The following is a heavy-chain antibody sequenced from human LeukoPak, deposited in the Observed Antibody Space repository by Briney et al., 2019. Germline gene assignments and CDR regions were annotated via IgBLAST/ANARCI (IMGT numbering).Heavy chain of an antibody. Sequence: SETLSLTCTVSGGSISSYYWSWIRQPPGKGLEWIGYIYYSGSTNYNPSLKNRVTISLDTSKNQFSLKLSSVTAADTAVYFCARGFRGDNFDYWGQGTLVTVSS. CDR3: ARGFRGDNFDY. V-gene: IGHV4-59*08. J-gene: IGHJ4*02. D-gene: IGHD7-27*01. CDR1: GGSISSYY. CDR2: IYYSGST.